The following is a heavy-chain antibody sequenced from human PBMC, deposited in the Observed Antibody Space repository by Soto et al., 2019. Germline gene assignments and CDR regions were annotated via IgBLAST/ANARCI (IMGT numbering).Heavy chain of an antibody. CDR2: IYYSGST. CDR3: ARDGYYYDSSGYYGVDAFDI. CDR1: GGSISSGDYY. Sequence: KPAETLSLTCTVSGGSISSGDYYWSWIRQPPGKGLEWIGYIYYSGSTYYNPSLKSRVTISVDTSKNQFSLKLSSVTAADTAVYYCARDGYYYDSSGYYGVDAFDIWGQGTMVTVSS. J-gene: IGHJ3*02. D-gene: IGHD3-22*01. V-gene: IGHV4-30-4*01.